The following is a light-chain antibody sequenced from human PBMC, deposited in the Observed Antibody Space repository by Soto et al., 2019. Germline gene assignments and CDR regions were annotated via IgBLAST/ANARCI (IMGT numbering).Light chain of an antibody. J-gene: IGKJ5*01. CDR2: DAS. CDR3: QQARSFPIT. Sequence: ESVVTQSPATLSLSPGERATLSCRASQDVSRYLAWYQQKPGQSPRLLIYDASNRATGIPDRFSGSGSGTDFTLTISSLQPEDFATYSCQQARSFPITFGQGTRLEIK. CDR1: QDVSRY. V-gene: IGKV3-11*01.